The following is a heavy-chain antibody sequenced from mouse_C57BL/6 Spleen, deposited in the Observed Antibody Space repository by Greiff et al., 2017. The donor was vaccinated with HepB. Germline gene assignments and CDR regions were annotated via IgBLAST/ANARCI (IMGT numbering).Heavy chain of an antibody. Sequence: QVQLKESGPGLVQPSQSLSITCTVSGFSLTSYGVHWVRQSPGKGLEWLGVIWRGGSTDYNAAFMSRLSITKDNSKSQVFFKMNSLQADDTAIYYCAKSSPYYGSSYFDYWGQGTTLTVSS. CDR3: AKSSPYYGSSYFDY. D-gene: IGHD1-1*01. V-gene: IGHV2-5*01. J-gene: IGHJ2*01. CDR1: GFSLTSYG. CDR2: IWRGGST.